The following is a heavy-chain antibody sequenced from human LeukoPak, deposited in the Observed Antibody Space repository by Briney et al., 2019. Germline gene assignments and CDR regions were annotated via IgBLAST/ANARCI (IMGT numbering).Heavy chain of an antibody. CDR1: GYTFTGYY. CDR2: INPNSGGT. D-gene: IGHD4-17*01. V-gene: IGHV1-2*02. CDR3: ARDSYYGDSRSLHFDY. Sequence: GASVKVSCKASGYTFTGYYMHWVRQAPGQGLEWMGWINPNSGGTNYAQKFQGRVTVTRDASITTVYMELSRLRSDDTAIYYCARDSYYGDSRSLHFDYWGQGTLVTVSS. J-gene: IGHJ4*02.